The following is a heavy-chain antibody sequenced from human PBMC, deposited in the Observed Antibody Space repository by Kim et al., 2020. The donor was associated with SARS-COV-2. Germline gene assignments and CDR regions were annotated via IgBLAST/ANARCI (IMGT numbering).Heavy chain of an antibody. CDR2: T. V-gene: IGHV1-18*01. CDR3: ARLDPVEALDY. J-gene: IGHJ4*02. Sequence: TNYAQKLQGRVTMTTDTSTSTAYMELRSLRSDDTAVYYCARLDPVEALDYWCQGTLVTVSS.